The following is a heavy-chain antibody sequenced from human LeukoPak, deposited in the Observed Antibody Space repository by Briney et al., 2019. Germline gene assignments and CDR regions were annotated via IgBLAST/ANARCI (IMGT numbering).Heavy chain of an antibody. CDR2: IYNSGGT. J-gene: IGHJ3*02. CDR1: GGSISSGNYY. Sequence: PSQTLSLTCTVSGGSISSGNYYWSWIRQPAGKGLEWIGRIYNSGGTNYNPSLKSRVTFSVDTSKNQFSLKLSSVTAADTAVYYCARGRYCSGTNCYPAAVDIWGQGTMVTVSS. D-gene: IGHD2-2*01. V-gene: IGHV4-61*02. CDR3: ARGRYCSGTNCYPAAVDI.